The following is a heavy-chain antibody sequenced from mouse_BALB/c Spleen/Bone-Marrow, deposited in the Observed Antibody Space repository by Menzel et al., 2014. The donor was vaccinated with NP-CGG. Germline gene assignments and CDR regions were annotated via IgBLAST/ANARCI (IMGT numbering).Heavy chain of an antibody. CDR1: GYSFTGYF. Sequence: EVHLVESGPELVKPGASVKISCKASGYSFTGYFMNWVMQSHGKSLEWIGRINPYNGDTSYNQKFKGKATLTVDKSSSTAHMELRSLASEDSAVYYCARGGLLRAMDYWGQGTSVTVSS. V-gene: IGHV1-20*02. D-gene: IGHD2-3*01. CDR2: INPYNGDT. CDR3: ARGGLLRAMDY. J-gene: IGHJ4*01.